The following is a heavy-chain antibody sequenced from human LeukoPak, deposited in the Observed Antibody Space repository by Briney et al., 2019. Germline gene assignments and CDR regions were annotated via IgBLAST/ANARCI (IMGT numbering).Heavy chain of an antibody. Sequence: PSETLSLTCTVSGVSISRYYWSWIRQSPGKGLEWIGNIFYSGSTNYNPSFKSRVTISLDTSKNQFSLNLSSVTAADTAVYYCARVNRYCSDYWGQGTLVTVSS. CDR2: IFYSGST. V-gene: IGHV4-59*01. D-gene: IGHD6-13*01. CDR1: GVSISRYY. J-gene: IGHJ4*02. CDR3: ARVNRYCSDY.